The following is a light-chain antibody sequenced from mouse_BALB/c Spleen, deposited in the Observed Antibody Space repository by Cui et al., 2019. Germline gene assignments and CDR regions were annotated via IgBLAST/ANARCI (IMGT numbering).Light chain of an antibody. V-gene: IGKV4-59*01. CDR3: QQGRSNPFT. J-gene: IGKJ4*01. CDR2: DTS. CDR1: SSVSY. Sequence: QIVLTQSPAILSASPGEKVTMTSSASSSVSYMHWYQQKSGTSPKRWIYDTSKLASGVPARFSGSGSGTSYSLTISSMEAEDAATYYCQQGRSNPFTFGSGTKLEIK.